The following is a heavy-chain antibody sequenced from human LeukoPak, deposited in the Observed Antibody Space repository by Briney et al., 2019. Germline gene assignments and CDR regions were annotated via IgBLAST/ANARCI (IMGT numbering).Heavy chain of an antibody. CDR2: FYSSGST. D-gene: IGHD1-1*01. CDR3: ARLEQKSYYYMDV. J-gene: IGHJ6*03. CDR1: GFTVSSNY. Sequence: GGSLRLSCSVSGFTVSSNYMGWVRQAPGKGLAWVSVFYSSGSTYYADSVKGRFTISRDNSENTLFLQMNTLRAEDTAVYYCARLEQKSYYYMDVWGKGTTVTVS. V-gene: IGHV3-53*01.